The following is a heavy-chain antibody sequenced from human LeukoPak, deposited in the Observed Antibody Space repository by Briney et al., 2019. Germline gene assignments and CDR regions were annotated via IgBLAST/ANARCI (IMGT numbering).Heavy chain of an antibody. Sequence: GGSLRLPCSASGFTFCSYAMDWVRQAPGQGLEYVSAISSNGGSTYYADSVKGRFTISRDNSKNTLYLQMSSLRAEDTAVYYCVKDRVYSYGYDYFDYWGQGTLVTVSS. D-gene: IGHD5-18*01. V-gene: IGHV3-64D*06. CDR2: ISSNGGST. CDR3: VKDRVYSYGYDYFDY. J-gene: IGHJ4*02. CDR1: GFTFCSYA.